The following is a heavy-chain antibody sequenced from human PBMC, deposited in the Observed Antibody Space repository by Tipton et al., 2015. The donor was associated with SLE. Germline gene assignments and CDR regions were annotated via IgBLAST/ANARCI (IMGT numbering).Heavy chain of an antibody. CDR2: VFSSGHT. V-gene: IGHV4-61*02. D-gene: IGHD1-14*01. J-gene: IGHJ2*01. Sequence: TLSLTCTVSGGSISSTTYYWSWIRQPAGRGLEWIGRVFSSGHTNYSPSLKSRVTMSVDTSKNQFSLTLSSVTAADTAVNYCARDCDFRNAFDLWGRGTLVTVSS. CDR1: GGSISSTTYY. CDR3: ARDCDFRNAFDL.